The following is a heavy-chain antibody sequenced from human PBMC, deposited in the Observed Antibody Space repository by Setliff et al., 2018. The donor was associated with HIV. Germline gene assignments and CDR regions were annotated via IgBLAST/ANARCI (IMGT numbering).Heavy chain of an antibody. D-gene: IGHD1-1*01. CDR2: ILYNEIT. V-gene: IGHV4-39*01. CDR3: ARPQLGLGGGSHFGY. J-gene: IGHJ4*02. CDR1: GGSFSRSQSY. Sequence: KPSETLSLTCTVSGGSFSRSQSYWGWIRQPPGKGLEWLGNILYNEITFYNPSLKSRVTMSVDTSKDQFSLNLNSVTAADTAVYYCARPQLGLGGGSHFGYWGQGILVTVSS.